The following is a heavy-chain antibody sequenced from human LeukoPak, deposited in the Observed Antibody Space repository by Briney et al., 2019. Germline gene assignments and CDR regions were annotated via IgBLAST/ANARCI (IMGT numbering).Heavy chain of an antibody. CDR3: ARGGHSGYDLLFDY. CDR2: IRSDGSNK. Sequence: GGSLRLSCAASGFTFSNYGLHWVRQAPGKGLEWVAFIRSDGSNKYYVDSVKGRFTISRDNSKNTLYLQMNSLRPEDTAVYYCARGGHSGYDLLFDYWGQGTLVSVSS. CDR1: GFTFSNYG. J-gene: IGHJ4*02. D-gene: IGHD5-12*01. V-gene: IGHV3-30*02.